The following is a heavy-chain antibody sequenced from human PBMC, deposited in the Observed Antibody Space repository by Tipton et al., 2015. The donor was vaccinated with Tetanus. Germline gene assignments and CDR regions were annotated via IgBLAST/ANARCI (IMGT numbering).Heavy chain of an antibody. Sequence: GLVKPSETLSLTCIVSGGSINSGTFYWDWIRQTPGKGLEWIGNIYYNGNTLQNPSLKSRVTMSLDKSKNQFSLKLRSVTAADTAFYYCARSAVNWFDPWGQGTLVTVSS. CDR1: GGSINSGTFY. CDR2: IYYNGNT. V-gene: IGHV4-39*01. CDR3: ARSAVNWFDP. J-gene: IGHJ5*02.